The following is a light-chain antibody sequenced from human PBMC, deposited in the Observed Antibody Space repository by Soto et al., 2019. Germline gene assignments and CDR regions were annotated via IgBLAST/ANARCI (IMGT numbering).Light chain of an antibody. CDR2: DAS. CDR1: QDISKY. J-gene: IGKJ1*01. CDR3: QQYNNYPRT. V-gene: IGKV1-33*01. Sequence: DIQMTQSPSSLSASVGDRVTITCQASQDISKYLNWYQQKPVKAPNLLIYDASNLETGVPLRFSGSGSGTEFTLTISNLQPDDFATYFCQQYNNYPRTFGQGTKVDIK.